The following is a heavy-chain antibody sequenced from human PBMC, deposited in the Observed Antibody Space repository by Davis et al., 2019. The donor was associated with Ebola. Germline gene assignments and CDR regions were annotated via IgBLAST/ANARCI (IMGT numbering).Heavy chain of an antibody. CDR1: GFTFSSFA. Sequence: PGGSLRLSCAASGFTFSSFAMNWVRQAPGKGLEWISYIRKSSSMTYYAESVKGRFTISRDKSKNTPYLQMNSLRAEDTAVYYCARVRNGDYHYWGQGTLVTVSS. D-gene: IGHD4-17*01. CDR3: ARVRNGDYHY. J-gene: IGHJ4*02. V-gene: IGHV3-48*01. CDR2: IRKSSSMT.